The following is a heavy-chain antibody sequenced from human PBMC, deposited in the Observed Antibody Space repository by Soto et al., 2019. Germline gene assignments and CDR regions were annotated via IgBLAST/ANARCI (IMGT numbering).Heavy chain of an antibody. Sequence: GGSLRLSCAASGFPFSSTDMTWVRQAPGKGLDWVSTIDGSGGTTYYADSVKGRFTISRDNSMNTVYLQMNSLRADDTALYYCAKNSGWFNTWGQGALVTVSS. J-gene: IGHJ5*02. CDR2: IDGSGGTT. CDR3: AKNSGWFNT. CDR1: GFPFSSTD. D-gene: IGHD3-10*01. V-gene: IGHV3-23*01.